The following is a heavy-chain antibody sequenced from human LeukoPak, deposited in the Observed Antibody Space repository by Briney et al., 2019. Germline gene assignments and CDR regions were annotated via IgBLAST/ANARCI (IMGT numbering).Heavy chain of an antibody. V-gene: IGHV4-39*01. J-gene: IGHJ4*02. CDR3: ARVRRFGSGVDY. CDR1: GGSISSGSHY. CDR2: IFTGVT. Sequence: PSETLSLTCAVSGGSISSGSHYWGWIRQPPGKGLEWIGTIFTGVTYYNPSLMSRVTISVDTSKNQISLNLKSVAAADTAVYYCARVRRFGSGVDYWGQGTLVTVSS. D-gene: IGHD6-25*01.